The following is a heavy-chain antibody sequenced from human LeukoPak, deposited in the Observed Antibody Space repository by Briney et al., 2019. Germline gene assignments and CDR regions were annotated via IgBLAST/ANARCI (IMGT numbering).Heavy chain of an antibody. D-gene: IGHD1-1*01. CDR2: IKSKSNNYAT. CDR1: GFTFSGST. CDR3: TSGLSVRRSNNTPVDY. V-gene: IGHV3-73*01. Sequence: GGSLRLSCAASGFTFSGSTMHWVRQASGKGLEWIGQIKSKSNNYATAYAASVKGRFTISRDDSKNTAYLQMNSLKTEDTAVYYCTSGLSVRRSNNTPVDYWGQGTLVTVSS. J-gene: IGHJ4*02.